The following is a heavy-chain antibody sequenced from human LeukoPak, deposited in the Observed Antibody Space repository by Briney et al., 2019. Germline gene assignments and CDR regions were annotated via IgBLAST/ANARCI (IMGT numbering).Heavy chain of an antibody. V-gene: IGHV1-8*01. CDR1: GYTFTSYD. CDR2: MNPNSGNT. CDR3: ASPLRGYSYGDAFDI. Sequence: GASVKVSCKASGYTFTSYDINWVRQATGQGLEWMGWMNPNSGNTGYAQKFQGRVTMTRNTSISTAYMELSSLRSEDTAVYYCASPLRGYSYGDAFDIWGQGTMVTVSS. D-gene: IGHD5-18*01. J-gene: IGHJ3*02.